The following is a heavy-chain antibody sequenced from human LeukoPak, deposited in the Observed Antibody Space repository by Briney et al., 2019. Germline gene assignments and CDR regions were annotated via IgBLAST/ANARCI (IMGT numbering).Heavy chain of an antibody. Sequence: GGSLRLSCATSGFTFSVYYMAWARQAPGMGLEWVGLSRNKENRYSTEYAASVKGRITISRDESQNLLHLQMRSLKSDDTAVYYCVREYYGGYDYWGQGTLVTVSS. CDR2: SRNKENRYST. J-gene: IGHJ4*02. V-gene: IGHV3-72*01. CDR3: VREYYGGYDY. D-gene: IGHD3-10*01. CDR1: GFTFSVYY.